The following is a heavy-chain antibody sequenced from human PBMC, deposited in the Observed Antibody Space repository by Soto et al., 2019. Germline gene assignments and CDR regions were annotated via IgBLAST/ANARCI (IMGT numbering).Heavy chain of an antibody. CDR3: ARGNHRWLQLWYFDL. J-gene: IGHJ2*01. D-gene: IGHD5-12*01. CDR2: IIPIFGTV. Sequence: QVQLVQSGAEVKKPGSSVKVSCKASGGTFSNYPISWVRQAPGQGLEWMGGIIPIFGTVNYAQKFQGRVTICADESTSTAYMELSSLRSEDTAVYYCARGNHRWLQLWYFDLWGRGTLVTVSS. CDR1: GGTFSNYP. V-gene: IGHV1-69*12.